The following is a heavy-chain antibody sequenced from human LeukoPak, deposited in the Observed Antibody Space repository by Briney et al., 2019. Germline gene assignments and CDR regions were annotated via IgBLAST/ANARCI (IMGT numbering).Heavy chain of an antibody. CDR2: IYSGGST. CDR3: ARWPVTTDYWYFDL. CDR1: GLTVSSNY. J-gene: IGHJ2*01. V-gene: IGHV3-66*01. Sequence: PGGSLRLSCAASGLTVSSNYMSWVRQAPGKGLEWVSVIYSGGSTNFADPVKGRFTISRDNSKNTLYLQMNSLRAEDTAVYYCARWPVTTDYWYFDLWGRGTLVTVSS. D-gene: IGHD4-17*01.